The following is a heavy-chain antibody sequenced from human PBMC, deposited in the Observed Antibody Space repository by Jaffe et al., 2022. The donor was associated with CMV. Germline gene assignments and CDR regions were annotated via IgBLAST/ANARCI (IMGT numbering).Heavy chain of an antibody. D-gene: IGHD2-2*01. CDR3: ASLPRGCSSTSCYAYYGMDV. CDR1: GGSFSGYY. CDR2: INHSGST. Sequence: QVQLQQWGAGLLKPSETLSLTCAVYGGSFSGYYWSWIRQPPGKGLEWIGEINHSGSTNYNPSLKSRVTISVDTSKNQFSLKLSSVTAADTAVYYCASLPRGCSSTSCYAYYGMDVWGQGTTVTVSS. V-gene: IGHV4-34*01. J-gene: IGHJ6*02.